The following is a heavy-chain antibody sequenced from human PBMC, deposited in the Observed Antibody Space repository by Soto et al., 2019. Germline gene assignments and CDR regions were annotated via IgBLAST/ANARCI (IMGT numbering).Heavy chain of an antibody. CDR1: GGTFSSYA. V-gene: IGHV1-69*13. D-gene: IGHD3-22*01. Sequence: SVKVSCKASGGTFSSYAISWVRQAPGQGLEWMGGIIPIFGTANYAQKFQGRVTITADESTSTAYMELSSLRSEDTAVYYCARAPADYHDSTGSSHYWGQGALVTVSS. J-gene: IGHJ4*02. CDR2: IIPIFGTA. CDR3: ARAPADYHDSTGSSHY.